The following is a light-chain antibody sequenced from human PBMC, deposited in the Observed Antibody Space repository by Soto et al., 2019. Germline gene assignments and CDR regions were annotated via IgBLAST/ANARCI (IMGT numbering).Light chain of an antibody. J-gene: IGLJ1*01. CDR3: QSYDSSLSGPYV. CDR2: TDY. CDR1: NSNIGTYT. Sequence: QSVLTQPPSASGTPGQRVIISCSGSNSNIGTYTVNWYQQLPGTAPKLLIYTDYQRPSGVPDRFSGSRSGTSASLAISGLQSEDEADYYCQSYDSSLSGPYVFGTGTKVTVL. V-gene: IGLV1-44*01.